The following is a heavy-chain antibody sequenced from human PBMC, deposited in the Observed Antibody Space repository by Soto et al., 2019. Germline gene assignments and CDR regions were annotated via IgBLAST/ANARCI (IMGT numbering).Heavy chain of an antibody. J-gene: IGHJ4*02. Sequence: QVQLVESGGGVVQPGRSLRLSCAASGFTFSSYGMHWVRQAPGKGLEWVAVISYDGSNKYYADSVKGRFTISRDNSKNTLYLPMNSLRAEDTAVYYCAKDRRKVVVAAPFDYWGQGTLVTVSS. CDR2: ISYDGSNK. D-gene: IGHD2-15*01. CDR1: GFTFSSYG. CDR3: AKDRRKVVVAAPFDY. V-gene: IGHV3-30*18.